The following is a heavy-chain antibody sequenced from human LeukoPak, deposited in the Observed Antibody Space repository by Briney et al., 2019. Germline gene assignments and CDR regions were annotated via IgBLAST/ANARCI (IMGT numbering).Heavy chain of an antibody. V-gene: IGHV3-11*04. CDR2: ISAISTTI. CDR1: GLSLTDFSDYY. D-gene: IGHD6-19*01. CDR3: AVGYSSGWYSPFDY. J-gene: IGHJ4*02. Sequence: GGSLRLSCAASGLSLTDFSDYYMSWIRQAPGKGLEWVSYISAISTTIYYADSVKGRFTMSRDNAKKSFYLQMNSLRDEDTAVYYCAVGYSSGWYSPFDYWGQGTLVTVSS.